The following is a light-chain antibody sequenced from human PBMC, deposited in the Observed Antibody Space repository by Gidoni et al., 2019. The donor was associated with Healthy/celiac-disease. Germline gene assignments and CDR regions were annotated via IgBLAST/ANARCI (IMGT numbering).Light chain of an antibody. CDR2: DAY. V-gene: IGKV3-11*01. CDR1: QSVSSY. Sequence: IVLTQSPATLSLSPGERASLTCSVSQSVSSYLAWDQQKPGQAPRLLIYDAYNRATGIPARFSGSGSGTDFTLTISSIEPEDFAVYYCQQRRNWPLMYTFGQGTKLEIK. J-gene: IGKJ2*01. CDR3: QQRRNWPLMYT.